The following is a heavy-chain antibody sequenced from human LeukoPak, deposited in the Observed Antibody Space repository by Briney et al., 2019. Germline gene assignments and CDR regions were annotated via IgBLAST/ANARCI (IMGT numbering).Heavy chain of an antibody. CDR2: ISWNSGSI. V-gene: IGHV3-9*01. CDR3: ARTRKPYDYGDSYFDY. Sequence: PGGSLRLSCAASGFTFDDYAMHWVRQAPGKGLEWVSGISWNSGSIGYADSVKGRFTISRDNAKNSLYLQMNSLRAEDTAVYYCARTRKPYDYGDSYFDYWGQGTLVTVSS. J-gene: IGHJ4*02. D-gene: IGHD4-17*01. CDR1: GFTFDDYA.